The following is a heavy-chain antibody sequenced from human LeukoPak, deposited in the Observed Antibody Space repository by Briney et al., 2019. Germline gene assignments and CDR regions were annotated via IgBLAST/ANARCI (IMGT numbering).Heavy chain of an antibody. V-gene: IGHV3-23*01. CDR2: ISGSGGST. J-gene: IGHJ4*02. CDR1: GFTFSSYA. Sequence: GGSLRLSCAASGFTFSSYAMSWVRQAPGKGLEWVPAISGSGGSTYYADSVKGLFTISRDNSKNTLYLQMNSLRAEDTAVYYCAKYSVQLWDNFDYWGQGTLVTVSS. CDR3: AKYSVQLWDNFDY. D-gene: IGHD5-18*01.